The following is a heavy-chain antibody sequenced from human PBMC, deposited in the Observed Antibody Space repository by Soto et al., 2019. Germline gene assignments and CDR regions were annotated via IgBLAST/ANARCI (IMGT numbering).Heavy chain of an antibody. J-gene: IGHJ4*02. CDR1: GGSISSYY. CDR2: IYYSGST. CDR3: ARDLLGYCSGGSCSGTYFDY. D-gene: IGHD2-15*01. V-gene: IGHV4-59*01. Sequence: QVQLQESGPGLVKPSETLSLTCTVSGGSISSYYWSWIRQPPGKGLEWIGYIYYSGSTNYNPSLKSRVTISVDTSKNQFSLKLSSVTAADTAVYYCARDLLGYCSGGSCSGTYFDYWGQGTLVTVSS.